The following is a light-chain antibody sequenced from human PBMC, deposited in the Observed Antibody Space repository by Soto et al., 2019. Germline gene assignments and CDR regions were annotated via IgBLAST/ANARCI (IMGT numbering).Light chain of an antibody. CDR2: GAS. V-gene: IGKV3-20*01. Sequence: EIVLTQSPDTLSLSPGERATLSCRASQSLTSTYIAWYQQNPGQAPRLLIYGASNRAPDIPDRFSGSGSGTDFTLTISRLESEDFAVYYCHQYGSSPSFGQGTRLE. CDR3: HQYGSSPS. CDR1: QSLTSTY. J-gene: IGKJ5*01.